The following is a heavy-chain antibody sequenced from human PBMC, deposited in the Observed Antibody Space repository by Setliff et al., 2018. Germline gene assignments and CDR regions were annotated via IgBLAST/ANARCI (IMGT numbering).Heavy chain of an antibody. J-gene: IGHJ6*03. CDR3: ARDGGLLQFLEWSRSYMDV. CDR1: GFTFSSYW. D-gene: IGHD3-3*01. V-gene: IGHV3-74*01. CDR2: INSDGSST. Sequence: QPGGSLRLSCAASGFTFSSYWMHWVRQAPGKGLVWVSRINSDGSSTSYADSVKGRFTISRDNAKNTLYLQMNSLRAEDTAVYYCARDGGLLQFLEWSRSYMDVWGKGTTVTVSS.